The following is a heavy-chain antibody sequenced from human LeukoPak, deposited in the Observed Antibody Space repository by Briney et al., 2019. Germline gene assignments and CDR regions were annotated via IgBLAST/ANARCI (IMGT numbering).Heavy chain of an antibody. CDR1: GFTLSTYA. Sequence: GGSLRLSCAASGFTLSTYAMSWVRQTPGKGLEWVAATSSSDAGTYHADSVRGRFTTSRDNSKNTLYLQMNSLRAEDAAVYFCAKAPVTSCRGAYCYPFDSWGQGTLVTVSS. CDR3: AKAPVTSCRGAYCYPFDS. D-gene: IGHD2-21*01. V-gene: IGHV3-23*01. J-gene: IGHJ4*02. CDR2: TSSSDAGT.